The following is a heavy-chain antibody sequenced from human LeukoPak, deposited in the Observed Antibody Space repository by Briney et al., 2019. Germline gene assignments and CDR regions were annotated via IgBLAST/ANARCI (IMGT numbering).Heavy chain of an antibody. J-gene: IGHJ3*02. Sequence: GESLKISCKGSGYSFTSYWIGWVRQMPGEGLEWMGIIYPGDSDTRYSPSFQGQVTISADKSISTAYLQWSSLKASDTAMYYCARSFGEMGDAFDIWGQGTMVTVSS. V-gene: IGHV5-51*01. CDR2: IYPGDSDT. D-gene: IGHD3-16*01. CDR1: GYSFTSYW. CDR3: ARSFGEMGDAFDI.